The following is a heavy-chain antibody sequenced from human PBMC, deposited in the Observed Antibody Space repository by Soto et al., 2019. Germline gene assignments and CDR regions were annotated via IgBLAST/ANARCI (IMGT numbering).Heavy chain of an antibody. V-gene: IGHV3-11*01. CDR3: ARDMTAAAEVTYFDY. CDR1: GFTFSDYY. J-gene: IGHJ4*02. D-gene: IGHD6-13*01. CDR2: ISSSGSTI. Sequence: GGSLRFSCAASGFTFSDYYMSWIRQAPGKGLEWVSYISSSGSTIYYADSVKGRFTISRDNAKNSLYLQMNSLRAEDTAVYYCARDMTAAAEVTYFDYWGQGTLVTVSS.